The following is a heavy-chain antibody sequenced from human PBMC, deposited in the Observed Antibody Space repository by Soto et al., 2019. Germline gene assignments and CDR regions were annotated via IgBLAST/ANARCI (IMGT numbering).Heavy chain of an antibody. CDR1: GFTFSNAW. J-gene: IGHJ3*02. Sequence: GSLRLSCAASGFTFSNAWMIWVRQAPGKGLEWVGRIKSKTDGGTTDYAAPVKGRFTISRDDSKNTLYLQMNSLKTEDTAVYYCTTDLQHHYYDSSGPDNDAFDIWGQGTMVTVSS. CDR2: IKSKTDGGTT. CDR3: TTDLQHHYYDSSGPDNDAFDI. V-gene: IGHV3-15*07. D-gene: IGHD3-22*01.